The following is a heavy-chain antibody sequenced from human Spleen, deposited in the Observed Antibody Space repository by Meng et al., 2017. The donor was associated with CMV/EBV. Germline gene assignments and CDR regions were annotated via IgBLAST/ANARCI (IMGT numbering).Heavy chain of an antibody. CDR1: GFTFDDYD. CDR2: IKWNGGST. J-gene: IGHJ4*02. Sequence: GESPKISCAASGFTFDDYDMSWVRQAPGKGLEWVSGIKWNGGSTGYADSVRGRFTISRDNAKNSLYLQMNSLRAEDTALYYCARDAYWGQGTLVTVSS. CDR3: ARDAY. V-gene: IGHV3-20*04.